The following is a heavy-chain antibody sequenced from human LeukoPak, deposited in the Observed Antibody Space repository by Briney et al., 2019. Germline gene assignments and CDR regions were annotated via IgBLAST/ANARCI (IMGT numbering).Heavy chain of an antibody. Sequence: PGRSLRLSCAASGFTFSSYGMQWVRQAPGKGLEWVAVIWYDGSNKYYADSVKGRFTISRDNSNNTLYLQMNSLRAEDTAVYYCARGGPEWPLDYWGQGTLVTVSS. D-gene: IGHD3-16*01. CDR1: GFTFSSYG. CDR2: IWYDGSNK. CDR3: ARGGPEWPLDY. V-gene: IGHV3-33*01. J-gene: IGHJ4*02.